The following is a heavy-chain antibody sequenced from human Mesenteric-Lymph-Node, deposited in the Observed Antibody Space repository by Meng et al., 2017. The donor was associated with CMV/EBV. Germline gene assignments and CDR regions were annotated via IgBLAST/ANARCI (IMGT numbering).Heavy chain of an antibody. CDR2: IYWDDDK. J-gene: IGHJ4*02. V-gene: IGHV2-5*02. CDR3: AHSSGIAAAGPFYFDY. D-gene: IGHD6-13*01. Sequence: QISLKESGPTLVKPTQTLTLTLPFPGFSLSTSGVGVGWIRQPPGKALEWLALIYWDDDKRYSPSLKSRLTITKDTSKNQVVLTMTNMDPVDTATYYCAHSSGIAAAGPFYFDYWGQGTLVTVSS. CDR1: GFSLSTSGVG.